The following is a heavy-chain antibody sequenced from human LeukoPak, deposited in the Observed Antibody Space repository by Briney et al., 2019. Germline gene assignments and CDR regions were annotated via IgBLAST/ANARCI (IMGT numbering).Heavy chain of an antibody. Sequence: ASVKVSCKASGYTFTGYYMHWVRQAPGQGLEWMGWINPNSGGTNYAQKFQGWVTTTRDTSISTAYMELSRLRSDDTAVYYCARGGLAYYYDSSGRNFDYWGQGTLVTVSS. J-gene: IGHJ4*02. CDR1: GYTFTGYY. CDR2: INPNSGGT. CDR3: ARGGLAYYYDSSGRNFDY. V-gene: IGHV1-2*04. D-gene: IGHD3-22*01.